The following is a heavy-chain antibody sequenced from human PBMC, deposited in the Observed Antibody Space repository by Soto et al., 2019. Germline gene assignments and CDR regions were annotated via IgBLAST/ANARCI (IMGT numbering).Heavy chain of an antibody. D-gene: IGHD5-12*01. CDR2: IYSAGTT. CDR3: AIRRGYSGYDSAFEI. CDR1: GFTVSNTH. Sequence: EVQLVESGGGLIQPGGSLRLSCAASGFTVSNTHMSWVRQAPGRGLEWVSLIYSAGTTYYADSVKGRFTISRDNSKNTLYLQMNSLRAEDTAVYYCAIRRGYSGYDSAFEIWGQGTMVTVSS. V-gene: IGHV3-53*01. J-gene: IGHJ3*02.